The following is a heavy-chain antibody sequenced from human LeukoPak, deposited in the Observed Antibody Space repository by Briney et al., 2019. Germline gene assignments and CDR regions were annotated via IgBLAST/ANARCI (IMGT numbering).Heavy chain of an antibody. V-gene: IGHV4-4*02. CDR3: ARVWELEESNWFDP. D-gene: IGHD1-26*01. J-gene: IGHJ5*02. Sequence: PSETLSLTCAVSGGSISSSNWWSWVRQPPGKGLEWIGEIYHSGSTNYNPSLKSRVTISVDKSKNQFSLNLSSVTAADTAVYYCARVWELEESNWFDPWGQGTLVTVSS. CDR2: IYHSGST. CDR1: GGSISSSNW.